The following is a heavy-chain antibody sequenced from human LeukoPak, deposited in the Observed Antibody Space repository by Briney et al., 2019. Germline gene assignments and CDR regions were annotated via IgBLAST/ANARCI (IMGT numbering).Heavy chain of an antibody. CDR2: IKSKTDGGTA. J-gene: IGHJ4*02. Sequence: GGSLRLSCAASGFIFSNGWMDWVRPAPGKGLEWVGRIKSKTDGGTADYAAPVKGRFTISRDDSKNMLHLQINSLKTEDTAVYYCTTVACTSNTCYVDYWGQGTLVTASS. V-gene: IGHV3-15*07. CDR1: GFIFSNGW. D-gene: IGHD2-2*01. CDR3: TTVACTSNTCYVDY.